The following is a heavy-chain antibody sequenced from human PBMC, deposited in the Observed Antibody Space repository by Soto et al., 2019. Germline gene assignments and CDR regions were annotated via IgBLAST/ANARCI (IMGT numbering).Heavy chain of an antibody. D-gene: IGHD5-12*01. CDR1: GGSISSSNW. J-gene: IGHJ4*02. V-gene: IGHV4-4*02. Sequence: SETLSLTCAVSGGSISSSNWWSWVRQPPEKGLEWIGEIYHSGSTNYNPSLKSRVTISVDKSKNQFSLKLSSVTAADTAVYYCASWILRSEGYYFDYWGQGTLVTVSS. CDR2: IYHSGST. CDR3: ASWILRSEGYYFDY.